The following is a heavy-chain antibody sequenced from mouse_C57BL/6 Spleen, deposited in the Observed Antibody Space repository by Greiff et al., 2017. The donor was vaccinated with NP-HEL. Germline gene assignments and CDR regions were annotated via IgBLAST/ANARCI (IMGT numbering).Heavy chain of an antibody. V-gene: IGHV1-62-2*01. CDR1: GYTFTEYT. Sequence: QVQLQQSGAELVKPGASVKLSCKASGYTFTEYTIHWVKQRSGRGLEWIGWFYPGSGSIKYNEKFKDKATLTADKSSSTVYMELSRLTSEDSAVYFCARHEGVYYDYDAGFAYWGQGTLVTVSA. D-gene: IGHD2-4*01. CDR3: ARHEGVYYDYDAGFAY. J-gene: IGHJ3*01. CDR2: FYPGSGSI.